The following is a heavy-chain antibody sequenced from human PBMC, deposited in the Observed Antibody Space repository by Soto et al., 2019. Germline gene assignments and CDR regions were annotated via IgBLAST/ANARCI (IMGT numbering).Heavy chain of an antibody. CDR1: GFTFTTYP. CDR3: AKEPGDGGIDH. CDR2: MIGNGGRT. J-gene: IGHJ4*02. D-gene: IGHD7-27*01. Sequence: EVQLLESGGGLVQPGGSLRLSCAASGFTFTTYPMSWVRQAPGRGLEWVSAMIGNGGRTYYADSVKGRFTISRDNSKNPLHLQMSGLGFEDTPIYYGAKEPGDGGIDHGGQGTLVPFSS. V-gene: IGHV3-23*01.